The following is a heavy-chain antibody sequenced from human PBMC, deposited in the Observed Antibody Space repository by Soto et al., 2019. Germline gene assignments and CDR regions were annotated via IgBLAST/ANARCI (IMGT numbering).Heavy chain of an antibody. J-gene: IGHJ4*02. D-gene: IGHD1-1*01. Sequence: GFLRLSCEASGLIFSDVWMTCVRQAPGKGLEWVGRIKTKPDDGTIDYAAPVRGRFTISRDDSKNTLYLQMTSLTPDDTGVYYCTTSNLGVDFWGPGTLVTVSS. V-gene: IGHV3-15*01. CDR2: IKTKPDDGTI. CDR3: TTSNLGVDF. CDR1: GLIFSDVW.